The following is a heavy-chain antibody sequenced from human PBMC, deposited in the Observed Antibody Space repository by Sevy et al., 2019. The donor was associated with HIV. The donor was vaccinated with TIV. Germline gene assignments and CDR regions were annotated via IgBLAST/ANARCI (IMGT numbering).Heavy chain of an antibody. V-gene: IGHV1-18*01. J-gene: IGHJ3*02. CDR1: GYTFTSYG. CDR2: ISAYNGNT. D-gene: IGHD4-17*01. Sequence: ASVKVSCKASGYTFTSYGISWVRQAPGQGLEWMGWISAYNGNTNYAQKLQGRVTMTTDTSTSTAYMELRSLRSDDTAVYYCASFRVSTTTVTINDAFDIWGQGTMVTVSS. CDR3: ASFRVSTTTVTINDAFDI.